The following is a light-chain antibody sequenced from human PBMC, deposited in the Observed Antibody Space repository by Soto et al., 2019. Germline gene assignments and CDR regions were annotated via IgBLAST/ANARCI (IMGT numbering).Light chain of an antibody. CDR3: SSFADGFNVV. CDR1: TSDVGYFNY. J-gene: IGLJ2*01. V-gene: IGLV2-8*01. Sequence: QSALTQPASVSGSPGQSITISCTGTTSDVGYFNYVSWYQQHPDEAPKLLIYEVFKRPSEIPARFSASKSGNTASLIVSGLQPEDEAEYFCSSFADGFNVVFGGGTKVTVL. CDR2: EVF.